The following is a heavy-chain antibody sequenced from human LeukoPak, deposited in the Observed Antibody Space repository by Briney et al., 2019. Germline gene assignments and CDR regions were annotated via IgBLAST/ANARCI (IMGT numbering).Heavy chain of an antibody. Sequence: GGSLRLSCAASGFTFSSYAMHWVRQAPGKGLEWVSVLSYDGSKKYNGDSVKGRFTISRDTSKNTPYLQMNSLRGEDTAVYYCAKDLDIEATMVLDSWGQGALVTVSS. D-gene: IGHD5-12*01. CDR2: LSYDGSKK. CDR3: AKDLDIEATMVLDS. V-gene: IGHV3-30*18. J-gene: IGHJ4*02. CDR1: GFTFSSYA.